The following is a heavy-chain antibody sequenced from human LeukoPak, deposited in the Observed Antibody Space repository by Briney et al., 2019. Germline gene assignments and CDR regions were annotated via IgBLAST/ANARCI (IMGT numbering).Heavy chain of an antibody. Sequence: GASLRLSCAASGFTFSGYAMSWVRQAPGKGLEWVSAISGSGGSTYYADSVKGRFTISRDNSKNTLYLQMNSLRAEDTAVYYCAKFGTVTVNEYYYYGMDVWGQGTTVTVSS. D-gene: IGHD4-17*01. CDR1: GFTFSGYA. J-gene: IGHJ6*02. V-gene: IGHV3-23*01. CDR2: ISGSGGST. CDR3: AKFGTVTVNEYYYYGMDV.